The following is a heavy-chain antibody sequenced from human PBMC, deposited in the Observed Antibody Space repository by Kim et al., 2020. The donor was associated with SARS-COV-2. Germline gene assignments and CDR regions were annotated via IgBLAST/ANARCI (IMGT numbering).Heavy chain of an antibody. CDR2: ISGSGGST. CDR3: AKNVLLWFGVFIGRKYYFDY. CDR1: GFTFSSYA. V-gene: IGHV3-23*01. D-gene: IGHD3-10*01. J-gene: IGHJ4*02. Sequence: GGSLRLSCAASGFTFSSYAMSWVRQAPGKGLEWVSAISGSGGSTYYADSVKGRFTISRDNSKNTLYLQMNSLRAEDTAAYYCAKNVLLWFGVFIGRKYYFDYWGQGTLVTVSS.